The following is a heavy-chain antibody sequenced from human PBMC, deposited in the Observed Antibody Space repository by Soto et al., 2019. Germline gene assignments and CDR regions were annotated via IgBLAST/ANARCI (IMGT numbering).Heavy chain of an antibody. D-gene: IGHD6-13*01. V-gene: IGHV3-48*01. J-gene: IGHJ4*02. Sequence: PGGSLRLSCAASGFTFSSYSMNWVRQAPGKGLEWVSYISSSSSTIYYADSVKGRFTISRDNAKNSLYLQMNSLRAEDTAVYYCARDLAAAILDSWGQGTLVTVSS. CDR3: ARDLAAAILDS. CDR2: ISSSSSTI. CDR1: GFTFSSYS.